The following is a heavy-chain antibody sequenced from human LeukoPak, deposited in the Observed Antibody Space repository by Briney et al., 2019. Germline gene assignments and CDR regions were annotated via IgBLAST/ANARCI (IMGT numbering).Heavy chain of an antibody. J-gene: IGHJ4*02. D-gene: IGHD5-24*01. V-gene: IGHV3-7*03. Sequence: GGSLRLSCAASGFMFSSNWMSWVRLAPGKGLERVANIKEDGTETYYVDSVKGRFTISRDNAKTSLYLQMNSLRVEDTAVYYCAKEGRSLQTYWGQGTLVTVSS. CDR2: IKEDGTET. CDR3: AKEGRSLQTY. CDR1: GFMFSSNW.